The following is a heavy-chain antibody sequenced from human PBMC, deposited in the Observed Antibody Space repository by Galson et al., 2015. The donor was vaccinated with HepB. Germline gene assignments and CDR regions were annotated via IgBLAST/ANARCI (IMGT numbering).Heavy chain of an antibody. CDR1: GFTFSDYY. J-gene: IGHJ4*02. V-gene: IGHV3-11*06. CDR3: ARAPLDGGELAGYYFDY. D-gene: IGHD2-21*01. Sequence: SLRLSCAASGFTFSDYYMSWIRQAPGKGLEWVSYISSSSSYTNYADSVKGRFTISRDNAKNSLYLQMNSLRAEDTAVYYCARAPLDGGELAGYYFDYWGQGTLVTVSS. CDR2: ISSSSSYT.